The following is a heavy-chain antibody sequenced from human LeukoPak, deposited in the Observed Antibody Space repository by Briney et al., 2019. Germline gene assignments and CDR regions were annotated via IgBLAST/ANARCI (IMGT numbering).Heavy chain of an antibody. CDR3: ARGGYCSGGSCFWSVSSFDY. V-gene: IGHV3-30*04. D-gene: IGHD2-15*01. CDR2: ISCDGSNK. J-gene: IGHJ4*02. Sequence: GGSLRLSCAASGFTFSSYAMHWVRQAPGKGLEWVAVISCDGSNKYYADSVKGRFTISRGNSKHTLYLQMNSLRAEDTAVYYCARGGYCSGGSCFWSVSSFDYWGQGTLVTVSS. CDR1: GFTFSSYA.